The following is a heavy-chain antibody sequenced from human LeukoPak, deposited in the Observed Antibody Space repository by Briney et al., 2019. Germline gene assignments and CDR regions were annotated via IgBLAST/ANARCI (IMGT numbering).Heavy chain of an antibody. CDR1: GFTVTDNY. J-gene: IGHJ4*02. CDR2: ISSSSSTI. D-gene: IGHD6-19*01. CDR3: ARDPTLAVAGTDY. Sequence: GGSLRLSCAASGFTVTDNYMNWVRQAPGKGLEWVPYISSSSSTIYYADSVKGRFTISRDNAKNSLYLQMNSLRAEDTAVYYCARDPTLAVAGTDYWGQGTLVTVSS. V-gene: IGHV3-11*04.